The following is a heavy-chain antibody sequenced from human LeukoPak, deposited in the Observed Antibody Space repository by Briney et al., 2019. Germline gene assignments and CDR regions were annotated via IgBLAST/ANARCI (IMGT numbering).Heavy chain of an antibody. D-gene: IGHD3-10*01. J-gene: IGHJ4*02. CDR1: GFTFNTYW. Sequence: GRSLRLPCEATGFTFNTYWMHWVRQPPGKGLIWVSRISSEGRRTTYADSVKGRVTVSRDNAKNTLYLHMNSLRVEDTAVYYCARDGGGAGNYCVDYWGQGTVVTVSS. CDR3: ARDGGGAGNYCVDY. CDR2: ISSEGRRT. V-gene: IGHV3-74*01.